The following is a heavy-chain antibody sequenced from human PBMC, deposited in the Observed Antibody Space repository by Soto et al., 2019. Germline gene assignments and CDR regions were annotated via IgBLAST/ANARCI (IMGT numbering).Heavy chain of an antibody. Sequence: SGPTLVNPTQTLTLTCTFSGFSLSTSGMCVSWIRQPPGKALEWLARIDWDDDKYYSTSLKTRLTISKDTSKNQVVLTMTNMDPVDTATYYCARIRDSSSWYGMDVWGQGTTVTVSS. J-gene: IGHJ6*02. CDR2: IDWDDDK. CDR1: GFSLSTSGMC. CDR3: ARIRDSSSWYGMDV. D-gene: IGHD6-13*01. V-gene: IGHV2-70*11.